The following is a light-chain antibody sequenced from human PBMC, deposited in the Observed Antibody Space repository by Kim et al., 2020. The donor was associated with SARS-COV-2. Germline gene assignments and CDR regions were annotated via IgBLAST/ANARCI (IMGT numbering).Light chain of an antibody. CDR3: QQLNSYPRLT. V-gene: IGKV1-9*01. CDR2: GAS. CDR1: QGVGSF. J-gene: IGKJ4*01. Sequence: DIQLTQSPSFLSASVGDRVTITCRASQGVGSFLAWYQQKPGKAPKLLIYGASTLQSGVPSRFSGSGSGTEFTLTISSLQPEDFATYYCQQLNSYPRLTFGGGTKVDIK.